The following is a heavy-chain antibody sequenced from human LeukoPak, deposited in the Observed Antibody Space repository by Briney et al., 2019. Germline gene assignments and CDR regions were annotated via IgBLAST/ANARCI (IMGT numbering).Heavy chain of an antibody. CDR2: ISAYNGNT. D-gene: IGHD2-8*01. CDR3: ARDGGGGYCSSGVCSKARIFDP. Sequence: ASVKVSCKASGYRFTSYGINWVRQAPGQGLEWMGWISAYNGNTNYVPKLQGRVTTTTDTSTSTAYMELRSLRFDDTAVYYCARDGGGGYCSSGVCSKARIFDPWGQGTLVTVSS. J-gene: IGHJ5*02. V-gene: IGHV1-18*01. CDR1: GYRFTSYG.